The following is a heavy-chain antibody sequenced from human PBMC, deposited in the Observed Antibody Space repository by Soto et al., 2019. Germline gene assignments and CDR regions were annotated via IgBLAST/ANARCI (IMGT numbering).Heavy chain of an antibody. CDR2: ISAYNGDT. CDR3: AIVRQFVGYFYCYMDV. D-gene: IGHD6-6*01. Sequence: QVQLLQSGAEVKKPGASVKVSCKASGYTFTNYGITWVRQAPGQGLEWMGWISAYNGDTHYTQRLQGRVTMTTDTATGTASMEMRGLRSDDTAVYYCAIVRQFVGYFYCYMDVWGKGTTVTVSS. J-gene: IGHJ6*03. V-gene: IGHV1-18*01. CDR1: GYTFTNYG.